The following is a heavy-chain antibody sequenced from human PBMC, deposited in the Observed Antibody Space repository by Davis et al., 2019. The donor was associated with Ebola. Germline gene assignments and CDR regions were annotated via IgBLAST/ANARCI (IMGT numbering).Heavy chain of an antibody. J-gene: IGHJ4*02. V-gene: IGHV1-2*02. CDR2: INPNSGGT. CDR1: GYTFTSYG. CDR3: ARTEYSSSPYFDY. Sequence: ASVKVSCKASGYTFTSYGISWVRQAPGQGLEWMGWINPNSGGTNYAQKFQGRVTMTRDTSISTAYMELSRLRSDDTAVYYCARTEYSSSPYFDYWGQGTLVTVSS. D-gene: IGHD6-6*01.